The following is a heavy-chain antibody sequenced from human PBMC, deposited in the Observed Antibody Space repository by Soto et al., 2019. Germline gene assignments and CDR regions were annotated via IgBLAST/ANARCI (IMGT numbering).Heavy chain of an antibody. CDR3: ARQASISDGSGSVYEFDP. J-gene: IGHJ5*02. D-gene: IGHD3-22*01. V-gene: IGHV4-59*08. Sequence: PSETLSLTCTVSGDSISSYYWSWIRQPPGKGLEWVGYVHYSGTTKYNPSLKTRVTISVDTSKNQFSLKLSSVTAADTAIYFCARQASISDGSGSVYEFDPRGLGTLVNAAS. CDR2: VHYSGTT. CDR1: GDSISSYY.